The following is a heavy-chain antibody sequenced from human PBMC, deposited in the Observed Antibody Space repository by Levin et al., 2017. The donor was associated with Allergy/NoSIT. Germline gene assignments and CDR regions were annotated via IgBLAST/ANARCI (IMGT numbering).Heavy chain of an antibody. CDR2: ITGNGVNA. J-gene: IGHJ6*02. V-gene: IGHV3-23*01. Sequence: PGGSLRRSCAASGFTFSSYTMSWVRQVPGKGLEWVSSITGNGVNAYYGDSVKGRFTFSRDNFKNTVSLQMNSLRADDTAVYYCAKVDGPCSGDRCYLHYYYGMDVWGRGTTVTVSS. CDR1: GFTFSSYT. CDR3: AKVDGPCSGDRCYLHYYYGMDV. D-gene: IGHD2-15*01.